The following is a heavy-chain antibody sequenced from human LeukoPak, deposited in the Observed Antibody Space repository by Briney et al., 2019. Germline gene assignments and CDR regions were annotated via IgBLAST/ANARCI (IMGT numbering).Heavy chain of an antibody. CDR3: ARAPYCTNGVCYAFDN. J-gene: IGHJ4*02. CDR2: ISSSSSYI. D-gene: IGHD2-8*01. V-gene: IGHV3-21*01. CDR1: GFTFSSYS. Sequence: GGSLRLSCAASGFTFSSYSMNWVRQAPGKGLEWVSSISSSSSYIYYADSVKGRFTISRDNAKNSLYLQMNSLRAEDTAVYYCARAPYCTNGVCYAFDNWGQGTLVTVSS.